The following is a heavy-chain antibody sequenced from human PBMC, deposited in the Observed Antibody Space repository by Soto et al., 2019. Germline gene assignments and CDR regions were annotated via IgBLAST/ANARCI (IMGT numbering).Heavy chain of an antibody. D-gene: IGHD3-10*02. CDR3: ASVRGGYYYAMDV. CDR2: IYYSGST. V-gene: IGHV4-59*01. J-gene: IGHJ6*02. Sequence: SLMLSLACRVGGGCSSRWSSNCYRQPPGKGLEWIGYIYYSGSTNYNPSLKSRVTISVDTSKNQFSLKLSSVTAADTAVYYCASVRGGYYYAMDVWGQGTTVTVSS. CDR1: GGCSSRWS.